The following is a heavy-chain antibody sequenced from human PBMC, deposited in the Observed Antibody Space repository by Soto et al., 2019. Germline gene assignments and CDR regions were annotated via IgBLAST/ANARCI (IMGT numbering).Heavy chain of an antibody. CDR3: AGFKEGKIVGLRWLDP. CDR2: ISDPGRTI. D-gene: IGHD3-16*02. Sequence: GGSLRLSCVGSGVDFRGSYMNWIRQAPGKGLEWISYISDPGRTIHYADSVKGRFVISRDNSRDSLYLQMNDLRADDTAIYYCAGFKEGKIVGLRWLDPWGQGTRVTVSS. CDR1: GVDFRGSY. V-gene: IGHV3-11*01. J-gene: IGHJ5*02.